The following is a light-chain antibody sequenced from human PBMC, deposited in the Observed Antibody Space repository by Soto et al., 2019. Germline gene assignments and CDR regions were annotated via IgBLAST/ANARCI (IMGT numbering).Light chain of an antibody. CDR2: DAS. V-gene: IGKV3-11*01. CDR1: QSVSSY. CDR3: QQRSNWTLT. Sequence: EIVLTQSPGTLSFSPGERATLSCRASQSVSSYLAWYQQKPGQAHRILIYDASNRATGIPARFSGSGSGTDFTLTIRSLEPEDFAVYYCQQRSNWTLTFGGGTKVDI. J-gene: IGKJ4*01.